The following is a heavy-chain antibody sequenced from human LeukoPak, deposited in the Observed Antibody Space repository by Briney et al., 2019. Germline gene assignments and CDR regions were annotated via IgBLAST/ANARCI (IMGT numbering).Heavy chain of an antibody. D-gene: IGHD5-18*01. V-gene: IGHV3-53*01. CDR2: IYSGGTT. J-gene: IGHJ4*02. CDR3: ARVRYSYGYIDY. Sequence: GGSLRLSCAASGFTFSSNYISWVRQAPGKGLEWVSVIYSGGTTLYADSVKGRFTISRDNAKNSLYLQTNSLRAEDTAVYYCARVRYSYGYIDYWGQGTLVTVSS. CDR1: GFTFSSNY.